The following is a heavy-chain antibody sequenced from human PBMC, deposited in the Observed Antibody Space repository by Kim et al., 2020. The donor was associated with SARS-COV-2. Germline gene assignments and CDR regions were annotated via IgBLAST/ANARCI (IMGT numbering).Heavy chain of an antibody. CDR3: TRDRSYCSSTSCPRFDY. J-gene: IGHJ4*02. V-gene: IGHV3-49*02. D-gene: IGHD2-2*01. Sequence: VKGRFTISRDESKSIAYLQMNSLKTEDTAVYYCTRDRSYCSSTSCPRFDYWGQGTLVTVSS.